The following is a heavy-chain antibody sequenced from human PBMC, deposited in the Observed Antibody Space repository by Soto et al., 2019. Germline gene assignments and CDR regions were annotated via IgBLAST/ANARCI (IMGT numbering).Heavy chain of an antibody. J-gene: IGHJ5*02. V-gene: IGHV4-59*08. CDR2: IYYSGST. Sequence: SETLSLTCTVSGGSISSYYWSWLRQPPGKGLEWIGYIYYSGSTNYNPSLKSRVTISVDTSKNQFSLKLSSVTAADTAVYYCASPYYDILTGFENWFDPWGQGTLVTVSS. D-gene: IGHD3-9*01. CDR1: GGSISSYY. CDR3: ASPYYDILTGFENWFDP.